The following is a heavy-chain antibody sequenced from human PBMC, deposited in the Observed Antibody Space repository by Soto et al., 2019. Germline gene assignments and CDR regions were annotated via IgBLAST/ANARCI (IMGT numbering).Heavy chain of an antibody. CDR3: ARVGYCSSTSCSYFDY. D-gene: IGHD2-2*01. V-gene: IGHV4-34*01. CDR2: INHSGST. Sequence: PSETLSLTCAVYGGSFSGYYWSWIRQPPGKGLEWIGEINHSGSTNYNPSLKSRVTISVDTSKNQFSLKLSSVTAADTAVYYCARVGYCSSTSCSYFDYWGQGTLVTVSS. CDR1: GGSFSGYY. J-gene: IGHJ4*02.